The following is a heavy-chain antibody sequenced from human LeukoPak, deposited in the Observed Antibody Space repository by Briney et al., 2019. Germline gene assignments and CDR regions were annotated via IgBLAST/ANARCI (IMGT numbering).Heavy chain of an antibody. D-gene: IGHD4-17*01. Sequence: RSGGSLRLSCAASGFTFSTYWMHWVRQAPGQGLVWVSRFNSDGSSTSYADSVRGRFTISRDNAKNTLYLQMNSLRAEDTAVYYCARDHDYGFDYWGQGTLVTVSS. V-gene: IGHV3-74*01. CDR2: FNSDGSST. CDR3: ARDHDYGFDY. J-gene: IGHJ4*02. CDR1: GFTFSTYW.